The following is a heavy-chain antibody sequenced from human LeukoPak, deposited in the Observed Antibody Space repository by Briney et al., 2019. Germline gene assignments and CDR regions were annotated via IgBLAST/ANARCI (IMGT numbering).Heavy chain of an antibody. CDR1: GGSISSYY. Sequence: SETLSLTCNVSGGSISSYYWSLIRQPAGKGLEWIGLIYTSGGTNYNPSLKNRVTMSVDTSKNQFSLKLSSVTAADTAVYYCARLPTTGWFDPWGQGTLVTVSS. V-gene: IGHV4-4*07. J-gene: IGHJ5*02. D-gene: IGHD4-11*01. CDR3: ARLPTTGWFDP. CDR2: IYTSGGT.